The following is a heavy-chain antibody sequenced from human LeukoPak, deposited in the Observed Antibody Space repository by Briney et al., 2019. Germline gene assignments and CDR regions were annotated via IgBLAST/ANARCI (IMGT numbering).Heavy chain of an antibody. J-gene: IGHJ4*02. Sequence: GASVKVSFKASGYTFTGYYMHWVRQAPGQRLEWMGRSNPNSGGTNYAQKFQGRVTMTRDTSISTAYMELSRLRSDDTAVYYCARDPGYCSGGSCYSFDYWGQGTLVTVSS. CDR1: GYTFTGYY. CDR3: ARDPGYCSGGSCYSFDY. CDR2: SNPNSGGT. V-gene: IGHV1-2*06. D-gene: IGHD2-15*01.